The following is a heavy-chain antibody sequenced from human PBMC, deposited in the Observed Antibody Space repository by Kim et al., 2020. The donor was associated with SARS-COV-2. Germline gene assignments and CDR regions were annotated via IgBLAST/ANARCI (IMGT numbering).Heavy chain of an antibody. CDR2: INHSGAT. D-gene: IGHD7-27*01. CDR3: ARGWAGVVPSPILGIGPHYEYYAMDV. Sequence: SETLSLTCAVYVGSLSGYHWTWVRQPQGTGLEWNGEINHSGATNYNPSLRSRVAISIDTSTNQFSLNLNSVTAADTSVYFCARGWAGVVPSPILGIGPHYEYYAMDVWGRGPRSPSP. CDR1: VGSLSGYH. V-gene: IGHV4-34*01. J-gene: IGHJ6*02.